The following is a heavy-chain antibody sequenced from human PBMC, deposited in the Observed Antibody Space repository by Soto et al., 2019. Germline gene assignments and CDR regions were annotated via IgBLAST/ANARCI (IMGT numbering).Heavy chain of an antibody. CDR1: DDSIDCGYYC. CDR2: IYYSGST. Sequence: ETLSLTCAVSDDSIDCGYYCWGWIRQPPGKGLEWIGSIYYSGSTNYNPSLKSRVTISVDTSKNQFSLKLSSVTAANTAVYYCARDGAAVVPAAFGGSYYYYYMDVWGKGTTVTVSS. CDR3: ARDGAAVVPAAFGGSYYYYYMDV. V-gene: IGHV4-39*07. D-gene: IGHD2-2*01. J-gene: IGHJ6*03.